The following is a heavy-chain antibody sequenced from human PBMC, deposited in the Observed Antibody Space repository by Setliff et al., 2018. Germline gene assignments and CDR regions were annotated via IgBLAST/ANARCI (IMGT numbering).Heavy chain of an antibody. CDR2: VSTYNGDT. J-gene: IGHJ1*01. V-gene: IGHV1-18*01. D-gene: IGHD2-8*02. Sequence: ASVKVSCKASGYSFTSFSITWVRQAPGQGLEWLGWVSTYNGDTKSAQKFRGRVTMTTDISTSTVYMELRTLRSDDTAVYYCSRLVRYCTVTSCQRASGGKHWGQGTLVTVSS. CDR1: GYSFTSFS. CDR3: SRLVRYCTVTSCQRASGGKH.